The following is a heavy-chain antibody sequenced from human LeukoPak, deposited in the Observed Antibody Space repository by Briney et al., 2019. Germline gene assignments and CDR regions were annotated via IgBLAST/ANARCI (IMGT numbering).Heavy chain of an antibody. CDR3: ATNYGDYAPFDY. V-gene: IGHV3-23*01. CDR2: ISSSGGST. CDR1: GFTFRSYA. Sequence: GGSLRLSCAASGFTFRSYALTWVRQAPGKGLEWVSSISSSGGSTYYTDSVKGRFTISRDSSNNTLYLQLDSLRAEDKAVYYCATNYGDYAPFDYWGQGTLVTVS. D-gene: IGHD4-17*01. J-gene: IGHJ4*02.